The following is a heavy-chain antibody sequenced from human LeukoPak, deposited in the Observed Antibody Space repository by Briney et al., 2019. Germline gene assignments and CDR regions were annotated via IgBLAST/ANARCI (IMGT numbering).Heavy chain of an antibody. CDR1: GFTFSSYA. D-gene: IGHD3-22*01. CDR2: ISGSGGST. V-gene: IGHV3-23*01. Sequence: PGGSLRLSCAASGFTFSSYAMSWVRQAPGKGLEWVSAISGSGGSTYYADSVKGRFTISRDNSKSTLYLQMNSLRAEDTAVYYCAKANTMIVTLAAFDIWGQGTMVTVSS. J-gene: IGHJ3*02. CDR3: AKANTMIVTLAAFDI.